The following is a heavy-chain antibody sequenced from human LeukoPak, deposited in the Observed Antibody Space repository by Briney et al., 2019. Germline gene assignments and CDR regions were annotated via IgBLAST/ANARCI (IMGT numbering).Heavy chain of an antibody. CDR2: IYYSGST. J-gene: IGHJ6*02. CDR3: ARGVNIVVVPAAIFYYHYGMDV. Sequence: PSQTLSLTCTVSGGSISSGDYYWSWIRQPPGKGLEWIGYIYYSGSTYYNPSLKSRVTISVDTSKNQFSLKLSSVTAADTAVYYCARGVNIVVVPAAIFYYHYGMDVWGQGTTVTVSS. V-gene: IGHV4-30-4*01. CDR1: GGSISSGDYY. D-gene: IGHD2-2*01.